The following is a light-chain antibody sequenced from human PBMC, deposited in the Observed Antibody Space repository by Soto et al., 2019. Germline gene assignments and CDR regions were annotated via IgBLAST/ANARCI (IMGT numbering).Light chain of an antibody. J-gene: IGLJ3*02. CDR2: EAS. CDR1: SSDVGSYNI. Sequence: QSVLSQPASVSGSPGQSISISCTGTSSDVGSYNIISWYQQHPDKAPKLVIYEASKRPSGVSDRFSGSKSGTTASLTISGLQAEDEADYYCCSYAGSTTFWVFGGGTKLTVL. V-gene: IGLV2-23*01. CDR3: CSYAGSTTFWV.